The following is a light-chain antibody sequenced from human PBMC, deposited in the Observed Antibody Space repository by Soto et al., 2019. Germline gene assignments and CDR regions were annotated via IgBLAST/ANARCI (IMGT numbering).Light chain of an antibody. Sequence: DIQMTQSPSSLSASVGDRVTISCRTNQRVSKLINWYQQKPGTAPKPLIYYVSSLQGGVPARFGGSGSATDFALTISNLQPEDFATYYCQQSDDLPRTFGQGTKLEIK. CDR2: YVS. V-gene: IGKV1-39*01. J-gene: IGKJ2*01. CDR1: QRVSKL. CDR3: QQSDDLPRT.